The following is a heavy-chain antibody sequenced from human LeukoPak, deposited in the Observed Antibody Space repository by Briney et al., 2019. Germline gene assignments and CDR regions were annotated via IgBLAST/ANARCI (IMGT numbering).Heavy chain of an antibody. D-gene: IGHD3-16*01. CDR1: GFTFSSYS. CDR3: ARITRNWAPIGGFDAFDI. CDR2: ISSSSSYI. Sequence: GGSLRLSCAASGFTFSSYSTNWVRQAPGKGLEWVSSISSSSSYIYYADSVKGRFTISRDNAKNSLYLQMNSLRAEDTAVYYCARITRNWAPIGGFDAFDIWGQGTMVTVSS. V-gene: IGHV3-21*01. J-gene: IGHJ3*02.